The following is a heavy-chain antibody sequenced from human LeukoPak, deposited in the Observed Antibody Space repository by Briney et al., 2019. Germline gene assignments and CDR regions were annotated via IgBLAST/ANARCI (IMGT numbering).Heavy chain of an antibody. J-gene: IGHJ6*03. CDR2: ISRRSSTK. CDR1: GFTFSGYS. V-gene: IGHV3-48*04. Sequence: GGSLRLSCAASGFTFSGYSMNWVRQAPGKGLEWVSYISRRSSTKYYADSVKGRFTISRDNAKNSLYLQMNSLRAEDTAVYYCAKDKVPGAPSVHYFYMDLWGKGTTVTVSS. D-gene: IGHD2-2*01. CDR3: AKDKVPGAPSVHYFYMDL.